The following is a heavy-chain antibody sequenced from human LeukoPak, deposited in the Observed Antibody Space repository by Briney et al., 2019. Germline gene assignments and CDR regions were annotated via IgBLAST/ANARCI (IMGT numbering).Heavy chain of an antibody. V-gene: IGHV4-34*01. CDR1: GGSFSAYY. J-gene: IGHJ4*02. D-gene: IGHD5-24*01. CDR2: IYHSGNT. CDR3: ARLYLPATRFDY. Sequence: SETLSLTCAVYGGSFSAYYWSWIRQPPGKGLEWIGEIYHSGNTNYNPSLKSRVTISVDTSNNHFSLKLSSVTAADTAVYYCARLYLPATRFDYWGQGTLVTVSS.